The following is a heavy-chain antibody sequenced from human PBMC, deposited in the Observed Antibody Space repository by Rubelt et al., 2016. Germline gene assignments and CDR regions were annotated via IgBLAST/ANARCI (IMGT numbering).Heavy chain of an antibody. V-gene: IGHV5-51*01. CDR2: IYPGDSDT. D-gene: IGHD1-1*01. CDR1: GYSFTSYW. J-gene: IGHJ4*02. CDR3: MRHGRGPLLEEVY. Sequence: LKISCKGSGYSFTSYWIGWVRQMPGKGLEWMGIIYPGDSDTRYSPSFQGQVTISADKSISTAYLQWSSLKASDTAIYYCMRHGRGPLLEEVYWGQGTLVTVSS.